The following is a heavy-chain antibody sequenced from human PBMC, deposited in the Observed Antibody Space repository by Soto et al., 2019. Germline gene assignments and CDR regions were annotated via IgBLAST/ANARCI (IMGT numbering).Heavy chain of an antibody. CDR1: GGTFSSYA. Sequence: SSVKVSRKASGGTFSSYAISWVRQATGHGLEWMGWINPNSGNIGYAQKFQGRVTMTRDTAIRTAYMEVSRLRSDDTAVYYCARGRASGSYYLLDYWGQGTLVTVSS. CDR2: INPNSGNI. V-gene: IGHV1-8*02. D-gene: IGHD3-10*01. CDR3: ARGRASGSYYLLDY. J-gene: IGHJ4*02.